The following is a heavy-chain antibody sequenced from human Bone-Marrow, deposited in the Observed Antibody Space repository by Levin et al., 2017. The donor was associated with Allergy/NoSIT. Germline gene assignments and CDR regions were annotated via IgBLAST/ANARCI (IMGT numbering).Heavy chain of an antibody. CDR2: INHSGST. J-gene: IGHJ4*02. CDR1: GGSFSGYY. CDR3: ARDLSIAEPSYFDY. V-gene: IGHV4-34*01. Sequence: SQTLSLTCAVYGGSFSGYYWSWIRQPPGKGLEWIGEINHSGSTNYNPSLKSQVTISVDTSKNQFSLKLSSVTAADTAVYYCARDLSIAEPSYFDYWSQGTLVTVSS. D-gene: IGHD6-6*01.